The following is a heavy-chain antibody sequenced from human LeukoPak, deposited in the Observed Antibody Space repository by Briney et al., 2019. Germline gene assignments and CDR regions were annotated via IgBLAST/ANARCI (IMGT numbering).Heavy chain of an antibody. Sequence: GGSLRLSCAASGFTFSSYAMSWVRQAPGKGLEWVSAISGSGGSTYYADSVKGRFTISRDNSKNTLYLQMNSLRAEDTAVYYCARDVAYDILTGYPDYWGQGTLVTVSS. CDR2: ISGSGGST. J-gene: IGHJ4*02. CDR1: GFTFSSYA. D-gene: IGHD3-9*01. V-gene: IGHV3-23*01. CDR3: ARDVAYDILTGYPDY.